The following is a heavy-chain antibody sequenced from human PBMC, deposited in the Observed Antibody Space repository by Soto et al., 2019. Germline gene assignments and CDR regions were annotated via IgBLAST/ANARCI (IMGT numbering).Heavy chain of an antibody. Sequence: PGEYPKISSKGSGYSFTRHFITWVRQMPGKGLEWMGRIDPSNSNVDFSPSFQGHVTISADKSIDTAYLQWSRLKASDTAMYYCARRSDYHYGSGKYYDLDVLGQGITVSV. V-gene: IGHV5-10-1*01. CDR2: IDPSNSNV. CDR3: ARRSDYHYGSGKYYDLDV. J-gene: IGHJ6*02. CDR1: GYSFTRHF. D-gene: IGHD3-10*01.